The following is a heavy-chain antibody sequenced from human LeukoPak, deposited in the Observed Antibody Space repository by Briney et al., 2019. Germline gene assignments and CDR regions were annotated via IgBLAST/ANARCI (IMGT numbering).Heavy chain of an antibody. CDR3: AKGAAGVNRVFDY. CDR1: GFTFSTSA. J-gene: IGHJ4*02. CDR2: INGGGDNT. V-gene: IGHV3-23*01. D-gene: IGHD6-19*01. Sequence: GGSLRLSCAASGFTFSTSAMSWVRQAPGKALEWVSAINGGGDNTYYAESVKGRFTISRDNSKNTLFLQMNTLRAEDTAVYYCAKGAAGVNRVFDYWGQGTLVTVSS.